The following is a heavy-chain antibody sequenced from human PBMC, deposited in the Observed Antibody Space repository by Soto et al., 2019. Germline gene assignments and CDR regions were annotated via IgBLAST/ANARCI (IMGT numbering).Heavy chain of an antibody. CDR1: GFTFGDYA. CDR3: TPAGFGEFTYYYYGMDV. D-gene: IGHD3-10*01. CDR2: IRSKAYGGTT. J-gene: IGHJ6*02. Sequence: PGGSLRLSCTASGFTFGDYAMSWFRQAPGKGLEWVGFIRSKAYGGTTEYAASVKGRFTISRDDSKSIAYLQMNSLKTEDTAVYYCTPAGFGEFTYYYYGMDVWGQGTTVTVSS. V-gene: IGHV3-49*03.